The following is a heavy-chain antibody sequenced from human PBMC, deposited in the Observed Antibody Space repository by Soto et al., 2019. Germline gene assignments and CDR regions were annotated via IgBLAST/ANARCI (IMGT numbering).Heavy chain of an antibody. V-gene: IGHV3-23*01. J-gene: IGHJ4*02. CDR2: TPGSGGSA. D-gene: IGHD6-19*01. CDR1: GFTFSTYA. Sequence: GGSLRLSCAASGFTFSTYAMNWVRQAPGKGLEWVSSTPGSGGSAYYADSVRGRFTISRDNSKNTVYLQLDSLRPEESAIYYCAKGGSSGWFYFDFWGQGTQVTVSS. CDR3: AKGGSSGWFYFDF.